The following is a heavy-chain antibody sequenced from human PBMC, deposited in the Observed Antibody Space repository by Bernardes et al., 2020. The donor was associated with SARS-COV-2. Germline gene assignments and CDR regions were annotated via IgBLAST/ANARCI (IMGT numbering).Heavy chain of an antibody. CDR1: GFIVSSNY. Sequence: AGSLRLSCAAAGFIVSSNYMSWVRQAPGKGLEWVSVIYSGGSTYYADSVKGRFTISRDNSKNTLYLQMNSLRAEDTAVYYCARDKYQRMLFDVYYYGMDVWGQGTTVTVSS. D-gene: IGHD2-2*01. CDR2: IYSGGST. V-gene: IGHV3-53*01. CDR3: ARDKYQRMLFDVYYYGMDV. J-gene: IGHJ6*02.